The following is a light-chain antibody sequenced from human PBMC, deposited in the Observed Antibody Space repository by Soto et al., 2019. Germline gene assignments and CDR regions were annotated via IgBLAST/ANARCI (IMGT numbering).Light chain of an antibody. CDR2: GNS. CDR3: QSYDSSLSGWV. Sequence: QSVLTQPPSVSGAPGQRVTISCTGSSSNIGAGYDVHWYQQLPGTAPKLLIYGNSNRPSGVPDRFSGSKSGTSASLAITGLQAEDEADYYCQSYDSSLSGWVFGGRTQLTVL. CDR1: SSNIGAGYD. V-gene: IGLV1-40*01. J-gene: IGLJ3*02.